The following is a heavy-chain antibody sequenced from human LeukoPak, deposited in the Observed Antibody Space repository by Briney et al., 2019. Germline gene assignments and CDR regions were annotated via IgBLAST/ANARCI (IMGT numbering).Heavy chain of an antibody. J-gene: IGHJ4*02. CDR2: FDPEDGEA. V-gene: IGHV1-24*01. CDR1: GYTLTELS. Sequence: ASVTVSCKVSGYTLTELSMHWVRQAPGKGLEWMGGFDPEDGEAIYAQKFQGRVTMAEDTSTDTAYMELSSLRSEDTAVYYCATASDDYGDYGYWGQGTLVTVSS. CDR3: ATASDDYGDYGY. D-gene: IGHD4-17*01.